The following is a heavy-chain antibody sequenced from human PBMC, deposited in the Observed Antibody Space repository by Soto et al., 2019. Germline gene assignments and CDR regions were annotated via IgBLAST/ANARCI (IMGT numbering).Heavy chain of an antibody. Sequence: GGSLRLSCAASGFTFSSYEMNWVRQAPGKGLEWVSYISSSGSTIYYADSVKGRFTISRDNAKNSLYLQMDSLRAEDTAVYYCARDQEAGSFFPYYYGMDVWGQGTTVTVSS. CDR1: GFTFSSYE. CDR2: ISSSGSTI. D-gene: IGHD6-13*01. J-gene: IGHJ6*02. CDR3: ARDQEAGSFFPYYYGMDV. V-gene: IGHV3-48*03.